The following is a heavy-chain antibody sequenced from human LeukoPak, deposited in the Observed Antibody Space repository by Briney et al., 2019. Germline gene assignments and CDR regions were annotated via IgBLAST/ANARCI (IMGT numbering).Heavy chain of an antibody. V-gene: IGHV4-34*01. J-gene: IGHJ3*02. CDR2: INHSGST. Sequence: PSETLSLTCAVYGGSFSGYYWSWIRQPPGKGLEWIGEINHSGSTNYNPSLKSRVTISLDTSKNQFSLKLSSVTAADTAVYYCARDKSRTYGSADAFDIWGQGTMVTVSS. CDR3: ARDKSRTYGSADAFDI. CDR1: GGSFSGYY. D-gene: IGHD3-10*01.